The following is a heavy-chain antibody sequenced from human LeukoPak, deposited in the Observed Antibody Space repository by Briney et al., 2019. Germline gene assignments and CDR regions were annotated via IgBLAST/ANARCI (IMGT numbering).Heavy chain of an antibody. V-gene: IGHV3-74*01. Sequence: SGGSLRLSCAASGFTFSSYSMNWARQAPGKGLVWVSRINGDGRNINYADSVRGRFTISRDNAKNTLYLQMNTLRVEDTAVYYCTRDLMDYDVSTGLHHYYMDVWGQGTTVTVSS. D-gene: IGHD3-9*01. CDR1: GFTFSSYS. CDR3: TRDLMDYDVSTGLHHYYMDV. CDR2: INGDGRNI. J-gene: IGHJ6*02.